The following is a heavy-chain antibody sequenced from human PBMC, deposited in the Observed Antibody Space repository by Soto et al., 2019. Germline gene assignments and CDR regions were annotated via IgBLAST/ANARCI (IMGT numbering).Heavy chain of an antibody. CDR3: ARQGFWPLHGFVDV. CDR1: GASVSSTKW. CDR2: IHHSETT. V-gene: IGHV4-4*02. Sequence: SETLSLTCAVSGASVSSTKWWSWVRQSPGKGLEWIGEIHHSETTNYNPSLESRVTISIDKSKNQFSLKLSSVTAADTALYFWARQGFWPLHGFVDVWSQGTTITVAS. D-gene: IGHD1-26*01. J-gene: IGHJ6*02.